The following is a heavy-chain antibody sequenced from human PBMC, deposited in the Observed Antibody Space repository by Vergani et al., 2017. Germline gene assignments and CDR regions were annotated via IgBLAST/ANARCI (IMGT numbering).Heavy chain of an antibody. D-gene: IGHD1-26*01. CDR1: GGSISSGGYS. CDR2: IYHSGST. J-gene: IGHJ5*02. Sequence: QLQLQESGSGLVKPSQTLSLTCAVSGGSISSGGYSWSWIRQPPGKGLEWIGYIYHSGSTYYNPSLKSRVTRSVDRSKNQFSLQLSSVTAADTAVYYGARGGATRWGWFDPWRQGTLVTVSS. CDR3: ARGGATRWGWFDP. V-gene: IGHV4-30-2*01.